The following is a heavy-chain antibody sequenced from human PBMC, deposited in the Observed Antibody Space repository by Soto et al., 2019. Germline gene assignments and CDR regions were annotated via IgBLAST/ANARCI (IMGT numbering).Heavy chain of an antibody. J-gene: IGHJ5*02. CDR3: AREAGYCTNGVCYTPFDP. Sequence: SETLSLTCTVSGGSISSGDYYWSWIRQPPGKGLEWIGYIYYSGSTYYNPSLKSRVTISVDTSKNQFSLKLSSVTAADTAVYYCAREAGYCTNGVCYTPFDPWGQGTLVTVSS. CDR1: GGSISSGDYY. CDR2: IYYSGST. D-gene: IGHD2-8*01. V-gene: IGHV4-30-4*01.